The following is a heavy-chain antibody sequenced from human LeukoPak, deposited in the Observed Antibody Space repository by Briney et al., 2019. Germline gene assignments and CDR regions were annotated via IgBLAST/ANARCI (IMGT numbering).Heavy chain of an antibody. CDR3: TKSLLTTATGTGRAFDI. D-gene: IGHD1-1*01. CDR2: ISGSGDST. J-gene: IGHJ3*02. V-gene: IGHV3-23*01. Sequence: PGGSLRLSCAASGFTFSSYSMNWVRQAPGKGLEWVSAISGSGDSTYYADSVKGRFTISRDNSKNTLYLQMNSLRVEDTAVYYCTKSLLTTATGTGRAFDIWGQGTMVTVSA. CDR1: GFTFSSYS.